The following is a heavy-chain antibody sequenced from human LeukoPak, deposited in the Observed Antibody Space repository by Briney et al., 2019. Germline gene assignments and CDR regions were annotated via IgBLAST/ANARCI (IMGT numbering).Heavy chain of an antibody. D-gene: IGHD6-13*01. V-gene: IGHV3-48*01. CDR2: ISASSMSI. CDR3: ARARGVGAAAGGYYYGMDV. CDR1: GFTFSSSN. J-gene: IGHJ6*02. Sequence: QTGGSLRLSCAASGFTFSSSNMNWVRQAPGKGLQWVSYISASSMSIYYADSVKGRFTISRDNAKNSLYLQMNSLRAEDTAVYYCARARGVGAAAGGYYYGMDVWGQGTTVTVSS.